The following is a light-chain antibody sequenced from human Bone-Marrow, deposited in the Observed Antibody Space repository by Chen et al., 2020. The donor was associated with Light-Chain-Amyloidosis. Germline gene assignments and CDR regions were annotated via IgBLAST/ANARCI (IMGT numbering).Light chain of an antibody. Sequence: DIVMTQSPDSLAVSLGERATINCKSSQSVLYSSNNKNYLAWYQQKQGQSPKLLIYWASTRESGVPDRFSGSGSGTDFTLTISSLQAEDVAVYYCQQYYSTPVTFGQGTKVEIK. V-gene: IGKV4-1*01. CDR2: WAS. J-gene: IGKJ1*01. CDR1: QSVLYSSNNKNY. CDR3: QQYYSTPVT.